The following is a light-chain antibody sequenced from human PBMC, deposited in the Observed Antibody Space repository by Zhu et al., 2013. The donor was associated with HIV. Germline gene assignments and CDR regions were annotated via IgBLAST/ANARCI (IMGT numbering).Light chain of an antibody. CDR3: QQYNNWPWT. CDR1: ESLSSK. CDR2: GAS. J-gene: IGKJ1*01. V-gene: IGKV3-15*01. Sequence: EIVLTQSPGTLSLSPGERATLSCRASESLSSKLAWFRLKPGQPPRLVIYGASTRATGTPARFSGSGSATEFTLTISSLQSEDFCSLFCQQYNNWPWTFGQGTTVEIK.